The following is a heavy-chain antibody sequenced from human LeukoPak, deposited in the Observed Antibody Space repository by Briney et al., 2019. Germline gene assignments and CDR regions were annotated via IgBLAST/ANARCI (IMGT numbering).Heavy chain of an antibody. Sequence: GRSLRLSCAASGFTFSSYGMHWVRQAPGKGLEWVAVIWYDGSNKYYADSVKGRFTISRDNSKNTLYLQRNSLRAEDTAVYYCARDPAYSSGPLYFDYWGQGTLVTVSS. D-gene: IGHD6-19*01. CDR2: IWYDGSNK. CDR1: GFTFSSYG. V-gene: IGHV3-33*01. J-gene: IGHJ4*02. CDR3: ARDPAYSSGPLYFDY.